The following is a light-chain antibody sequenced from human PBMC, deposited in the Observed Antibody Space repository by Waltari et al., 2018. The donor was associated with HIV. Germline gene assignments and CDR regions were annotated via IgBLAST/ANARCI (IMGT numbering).Light chain of an antibody. J-gene: IGKJ4*02. CDR2: GAS. V-gene: IGKV1-9*01. CDR3: QQIKSVPLT. CDR1: QGISSY. Sequence: DIHLTQCPSILSASVGERVTITCRASQGISSYVAWYQQKPGKAPKLLISGASTLHGGVPSRCSGSGSGTDFTLTINSLQTEDFATYYSQQIKSVPLTFGGGTKVNMK.